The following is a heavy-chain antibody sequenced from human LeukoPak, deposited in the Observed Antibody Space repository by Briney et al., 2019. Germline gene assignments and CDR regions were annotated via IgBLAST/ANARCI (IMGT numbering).Heavy chain of an antibody. Sequence: GESLKISCKGSGYSFSNYYIDWVRQMPGKGVEWMGVMYPGGSDIRYSPSFQGQVTISADKSIDTAYLQWSSLKASDSAMYYCASRTGSYYPFDSWGQGTLVTVSS. J-gene: IGHJ4*02. CDR3: ASRTGSYYPFDS. CDR2: MYPGGSDI. D-gene: IGHD1-26*01. V-gene: IGHV5-51*01. CDR1: GYSFSNYY.